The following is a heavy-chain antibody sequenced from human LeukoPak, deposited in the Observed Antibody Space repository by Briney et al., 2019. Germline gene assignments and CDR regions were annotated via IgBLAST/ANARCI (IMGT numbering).Heavy chain of an antibody. Sequence: GGSLRLSCAAPGFTFSGSAMHWVRQASGKGLEWVGRIRSKANSYATAYAASVKDRFTISRDDSKNTAYLQMNSLKTEDTAVYYCTSLTFGGVIVTGLADYWGQGTLVTVSS. CDR2: IRSKANSYAT. V-gene: IGHV3-73*01. J-gene: IGHJ4*02. D-gene: IGHD3-16*02. CDR3: TSLTFGGVIVTGLADY. CDR1: GFTFSGSA.